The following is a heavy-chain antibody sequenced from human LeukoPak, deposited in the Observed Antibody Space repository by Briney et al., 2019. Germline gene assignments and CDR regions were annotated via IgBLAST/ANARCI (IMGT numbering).Heavy chain of an antibody. CDR1: GFTFDDYA. CDR3: AGLPAAAGLDY. D-gene: IGHD6-13*01. CDR2: ISGDGGST. Sequence: GGSLRLSCAASGFTFDDYAMHWVRQAPGKGLEWVSLISGDGGSTYYADSVKGRFTISRDNSKNSLYLQMNSLRTEDTALYYCAGLPAAAGLDYWGQGTLVTVSS. J-gene: IGHJ4*02. V-gene: IGHV3-43*02.